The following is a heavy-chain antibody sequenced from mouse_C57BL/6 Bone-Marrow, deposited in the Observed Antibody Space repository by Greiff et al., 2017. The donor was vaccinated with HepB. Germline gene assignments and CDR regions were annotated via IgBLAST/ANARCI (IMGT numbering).Heavy chain of an antibody. J-gene: IGHJ3*01. CDR2: IYPRSGNT. V-gene: IGHV1-81*01. D-gene: IGHD2-5*01. CDR1: GYTFTSYG. Sequence: VQRVESGAELARPGASVKLSCKASGYTFTSYGISWVKQRTGQGLEWIGEIYPRSGNTYYNEKFKGKATLTADKSSSTAYMELRSLTSEDSAVYFCATYYSNPRFAYWGQGTLVTVSA. CDR3: ATYYSNPRFAY.